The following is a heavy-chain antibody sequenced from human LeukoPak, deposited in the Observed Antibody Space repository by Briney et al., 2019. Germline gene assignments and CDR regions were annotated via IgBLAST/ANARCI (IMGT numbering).Heavy chain of an antibody. CDR1: GFTVSSNY. CDR2: IYSGGST. J-gene: IGHJ6*02. V-gene: IGHV3-53*01. D-gene: IGHD3/OR15-3a*01. Sequence: GGSLRLSCAASGFTVSSNYMSWVRQAPGKGLEWVSLIYSGGSTYYADSVKGRFTISRDNSKNTLYLQMNSLRAEDTAVYYCAKGTSPYYYYYYGMDVWGQGTTVTVSS. CDR3: AKGTSPYYYYYYGMDV.